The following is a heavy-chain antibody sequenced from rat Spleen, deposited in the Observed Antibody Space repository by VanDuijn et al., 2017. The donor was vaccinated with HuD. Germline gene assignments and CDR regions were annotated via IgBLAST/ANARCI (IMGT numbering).Heavy chain of an antibody. CDR3: TRVRNSGYDY. CDR2: ITNTGGST. V-gene: IGHV5-31*01. D-gene: IGHD4-3*01. CDR1: GFTFNNYW. J-gene: IGHJ2*01. Sequence: EVQLVESGGGLVQPGGSLKLSCVASGFTFNNYWMTWIRQAPGKGLEWVASITNTGGSTYYPDSVKGRFTISRDNAKSTLYLQLNSLRSEDTATYYCTRVRNSGYDYWGQGVMVTVSA.